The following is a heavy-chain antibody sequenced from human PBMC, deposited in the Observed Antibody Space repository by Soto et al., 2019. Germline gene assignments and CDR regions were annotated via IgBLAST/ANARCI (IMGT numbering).Heavy chain of an antibody. D-gene: IGHD6-13*01. Sequence: ASVKVSCKASGYTFTGYYMHWVRQAPGQGLEWMGWINPNSGGTNYAQKFQGRVTMTRDTSISTAYMELSRLRSDDTAVYYCARDYFEALKGSSSWTNHYYYYGMDVWGQGTTVTVSS. V-gene: IGHV1-2*02. CDR1: GYTFTGYY. CDR3: ARDYFEALKGSSSWTNHYYYYGMDV. CDR2: INPNSGGT. J-gene: IGHJ6*02.